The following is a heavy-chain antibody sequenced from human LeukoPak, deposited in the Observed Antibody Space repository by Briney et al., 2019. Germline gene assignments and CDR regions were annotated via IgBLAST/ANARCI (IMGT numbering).Heavy chain of an antibody. J-gene: IGHJ4*02. V-gene: IGHV4-61*02. Sequence: SQTLSLTCTVSGGSISSGSYYWTWIRQPAGKTLEWIGRIHTSGSTNYNPSLKSRVTISGDTSKNQFSLKVSSVTAADTAVYYCARVIGSDTRDYYLGYWGQGTLVTVYS. D-gene: IGHD2-2*01. CDR1: GGSISSGSYY. CDR3: ARVIGSDTRDYYLGY. CDR2: IHTSGST.